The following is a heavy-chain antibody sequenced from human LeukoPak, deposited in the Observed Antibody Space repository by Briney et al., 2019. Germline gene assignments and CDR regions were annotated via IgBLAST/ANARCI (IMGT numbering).Heavy chain of an antibody. Sequence: GGSLRLSCAASGFTFSTYAMRWVRQAPGKGLEWVSGISGSGDSTYYADSVKGRFTISRDNSKNTLYLQMNSLRAEDTAVYYCARRSGIAVAGAFDYWGQGTLVAVSS. J-gene: IGHJ4*02. CDR2: ISGSGDST. CDR1: GFTFSTYA. V-gene: IGHV3-23*01. D-gene: IGHD6-19*01. CDR3: ARRSGIAVAGAFDY.